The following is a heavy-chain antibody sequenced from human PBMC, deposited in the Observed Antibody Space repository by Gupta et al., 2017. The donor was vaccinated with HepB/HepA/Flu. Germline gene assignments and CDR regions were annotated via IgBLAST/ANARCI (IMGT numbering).Heavy chain of an antibody. V-gene: IGHV3-21*01. CDR1: GFTFSSYS. Sequence: EVQLVESGGGLVKPGGSLRLSCAASGFTFSSYSMNWVRQAPGKGLEWVSSISSSSSYIYYADSVKGRFTISRDNAKNSLYLQMNSLRAEDTAVYYCARDLYDFSGAFDIWGQGTMVTVSS. J-gene: IGHJ3*02. D-gene: IGHD3-3*01. CDR3: ARDLYDFSGAFDI. CDR2: ISSSSSYI.